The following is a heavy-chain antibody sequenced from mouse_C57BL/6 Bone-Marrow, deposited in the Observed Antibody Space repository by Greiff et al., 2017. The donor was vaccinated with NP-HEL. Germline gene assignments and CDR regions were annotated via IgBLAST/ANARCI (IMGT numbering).Heavy chain of an antibody. Sequence: VKLVESGAELVKPGASVKLSCKASGYTFTEYTIHWVKQRSGQGLEWIGWFYPGSGSIKYNEKFKDKATLTADKSSSTVYMALSRLTSEDSAVFFCARHGDYYGSSYVGYFDYWGQGTTLTVSS. J-gene: IGHJ2*01. V-gene: IGHV1-62-2*01. CDR1: GYTFTEYT. CDR2: FYPGSGSI. CDR3: ARHGDYYGSSYVGYFDY. D-gene: IGHD1-1*01.